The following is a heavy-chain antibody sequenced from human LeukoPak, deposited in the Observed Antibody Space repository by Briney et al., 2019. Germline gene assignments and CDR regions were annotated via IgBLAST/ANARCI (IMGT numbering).Heavy chain of an antibody. J-gene: IGHJ6*02. V-gene: IGHV3-21*01. CDR2: ISSSSSYI. CDR1: GFTFSSYS. D-gene: IGHD3-3*01. CDR3: ARDRSPYDFWSGYYGRYYYGMDV. Sequence: GGSLRLSCAASGFTFSSYSMNWVREAPGKGLEWVSSISSSSSYIYYADSVKGRFTISRDNAKNSLYLQMNSLRAEDTAVYYCARDRSPYDFWSGYYGRYYYGMDVWGQGTTVTVSS.